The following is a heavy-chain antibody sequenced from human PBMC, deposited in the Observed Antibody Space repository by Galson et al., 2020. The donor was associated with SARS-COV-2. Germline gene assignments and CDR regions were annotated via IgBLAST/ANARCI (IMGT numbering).Heavy chain of an antibody. CDR1: GFTFTNYA. J-gene: IGHJ6*02. Sequence: GESLKISCAASGFTFTNYAIHWVRQAPGKGLEWVSYISSSGSTIYYADSVKGRFTISRDNAKNSLYLQMNSLRAEDTAVYYCARDTDHSSGWYYYYYGMDVWGQGTTVTVSS. CDR3: ARDTDHSSGWYYYYYGMDV. CDR2: ISSSGSTI. D-gene: IGHD6-19*01. V-gene: IGHV3-48*03.